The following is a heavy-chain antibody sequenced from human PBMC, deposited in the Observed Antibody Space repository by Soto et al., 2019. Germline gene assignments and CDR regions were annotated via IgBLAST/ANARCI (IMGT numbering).Heavy chain of an antibody. CDR3: ASHPRDNSGYWYYFDY. J-gene: IGHJ4*02. CDR2: ISSSSTYM. D-gene: IGHD3-22*01. V-gene: IGHV3-21*01. CDR1: GFTFSSHS. Sequence: EVQLVESGGGLVKPGGSLRLSCAASGFTFSSHSMNWVRQAPGKGLEWVSSISSSSTYMYYADSVKGRFTISRDNAKNSLYLQMNSLRAEDTAVYYCASHPRDNSGYWYYFDYWGQGTLVTVSS.